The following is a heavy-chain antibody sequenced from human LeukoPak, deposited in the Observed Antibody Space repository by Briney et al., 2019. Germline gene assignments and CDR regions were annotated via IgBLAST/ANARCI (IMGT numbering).Heavy chain of an antibody. CDR1: GFTFSSYA. D-gene: IGHD6-19*01. V-gene: IGHV3-30-3*01. CDR3: RAVAGTENYFDY. Sequence: GGSLRLSCAASGFTFSSYAMHWVRQAPGKGLEWVAVINKYYADSVKGRFTISRDNSKNTLYLQMNSLRAEDTAVYYSRAVAGTENYFDYWGQGTLVTASS. J-gene: IGHJ4*02. CDR2: INK.